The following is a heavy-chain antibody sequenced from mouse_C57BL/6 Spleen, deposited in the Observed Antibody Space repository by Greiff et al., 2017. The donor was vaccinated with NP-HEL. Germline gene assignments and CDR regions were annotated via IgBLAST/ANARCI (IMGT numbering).Heavy chain of an antibody. CDR3: ARGGGNYFDY. CDR2: ISSGSSTI. V-gene: IGHV5-17*01. Sequence: EVQLMESGGGLVKPGGSLKLSCAASGFTFSDYGMHWVRQAPEKGLEWVAYISSGSSTIYYADTVKGRFTISRDNAKNTLFLQMTSLRSEDTAMYYCARGGGNYFDYWGQGTTLTVSS. D-gene: IGHD1-1*02. CDR1: GFTFSDYG. J-gene: IGHJ2*01.